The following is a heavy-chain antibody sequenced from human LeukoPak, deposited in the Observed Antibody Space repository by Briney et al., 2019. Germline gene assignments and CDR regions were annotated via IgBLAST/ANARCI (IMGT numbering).Heavy chain of an antibody. J-gene: IGHJ3*01. CDR3: AKRSGSNWGPSDAFDF. CDR1: GFTFSNAW. Sequence: PGGSLRLSCAASGFTFSNAWMSWVRQAPGRGLEWVSVITSNDVTYYADSVKGRFTISRDNSKKTEYLQMNSLRAEDTAVYYCAKRSGSNWGPSDAFDFWGQGTMVTVSS. V-gene: IGHV3-53*01. CDR2: ITSNDVT. D-gene: IGHD7-27*01.